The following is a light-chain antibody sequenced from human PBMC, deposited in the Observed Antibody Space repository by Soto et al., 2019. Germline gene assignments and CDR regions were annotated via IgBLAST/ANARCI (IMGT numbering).Light chain of an antibody. CDR1: SSNIGSNT. Sequence: QSVLTQPPSASGTPGQRVTMSCSGSSSNIGSNTVNWYQQLPGTAPKLLMYSNNQRPSGVPDRFSGSKSGTSASLAISGLQSEDEADYYCAAWDDSLSGPVFGGGTKLTVL. V-gene: IGLV1-44*01. J-gene: IGLJ2*01. CDR2: SNN. CDR3: AAWDDSLSGPV.